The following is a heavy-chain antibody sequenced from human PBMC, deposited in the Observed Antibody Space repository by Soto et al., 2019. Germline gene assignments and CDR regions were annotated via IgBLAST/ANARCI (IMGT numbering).Heavy chain of an antibody. CDR1: GFTFSIYP. CDR2: CSGSGGTT. CDR3: AKVDYFDFWNGSWFDP. D-gene: IGHD3-3*01. Sequence: GGSLRLSCVASGFTFSIYPMSWVRQAPGEGLQWVSTCSGSGGTTYYADTVKGRFSVSRDNSKDTLYLQMKSLRVDDTAVYYCAKVDYFDFWNGSWFDPWGQGTMVTVS. V-gene: IGHV3-23*01. J-gene: IGHJ5*02.